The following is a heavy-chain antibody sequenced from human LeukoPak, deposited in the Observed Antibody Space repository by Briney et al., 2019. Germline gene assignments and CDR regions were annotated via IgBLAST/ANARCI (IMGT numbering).Heavy chain of an antibody. Sequence: AGGSLRLSCVASGFTFSTFTIHWVRQAPGKGLEWVSSIGSGGSYISYADSVQGRFTISRDNAKNSLYLQMNSLRAEDTAVYFCARAIPHCTAGSCYPDYWGQGTLVTVSS. J-gene: IGHJ4*02. CDR1: GFTFSTFT. D-gene: IGHD2-15*01. V-gene: IGHV3-21*01. CDR3: ARAIPHCTAGSCYPDY. CDR2: IGSGGSYI.